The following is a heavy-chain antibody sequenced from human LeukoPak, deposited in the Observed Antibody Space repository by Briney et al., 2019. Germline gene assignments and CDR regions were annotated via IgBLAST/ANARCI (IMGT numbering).Heavy chain of an antibody. CDR1: GFTFSSYE. CDR2: ISSSGSTI. D-gene: IGHD3-10*01. J-gene: IGHJ4*02. Sequence: GGSLRLPCAASGFTFSSYEMNWVRQAPGEGLEWVSYISSSGSTIYYADSVKGRFTISRDNAKNPLHLQMNSLRAEDTAVYYCAKNMVRDRSNRKGVDCWGQGTLVTVSS. V-gene: IGHV3-48*03. CDR3: AKNMVRDRSNRKGVDC.